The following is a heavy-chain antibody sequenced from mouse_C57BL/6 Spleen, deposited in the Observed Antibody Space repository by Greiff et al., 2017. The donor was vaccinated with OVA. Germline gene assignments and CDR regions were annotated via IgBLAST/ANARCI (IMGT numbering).Heavy chain of an antibody. CDR2: IDPSDSYT. Sequence: QVQLQQPGAELVMPGASVKLSCKASGYTFNSYWMHWVKQRPGQGLEWIGEIDPSDSYTNSNQKFKGKSTLTVDKSSSTAYMQLSSLTSEDSAVYYCARGGGTEGYFDVWGTGTTVTVSS. J-gene: IGHJ1*03. CDR1: GYTFNSYW. V-gene: IGHV1-69*01. CDR3: ARGGGTEGYFDV. D-gene: IGHD3-3*01.